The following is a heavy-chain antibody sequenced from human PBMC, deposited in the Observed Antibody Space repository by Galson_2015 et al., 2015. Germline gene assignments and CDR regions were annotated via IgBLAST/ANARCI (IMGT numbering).Heavy chain of an antibody. CDR1: GFTFSDYY. CDR2: ISSSSSTI. V-gene: IGHV3-11*01. J-gene: IGHJ6*02. D-gene: IGHD6-13*01. Sequence: SLRLSCAASGFTFSDYYMSCIRQAPGKGLEWVSYISSSSSTIYYADSVKGRFTISRDNAKNSLYLRMNSLRAEDTAVYYCARCEYSSSWSPVYYYGMDVWGQGTTVTVSS. CDR3: ARCEYSSSWSPVYYYGMDV.